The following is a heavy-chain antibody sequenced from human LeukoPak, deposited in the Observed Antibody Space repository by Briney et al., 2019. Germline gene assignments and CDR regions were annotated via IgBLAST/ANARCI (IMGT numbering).Heavy chain of an antibody. D-gene: IGHD5-24*01. CDR2: ISYDGSNK. CDR1: GFTFSSYA. J-gene: IGHJ1*01. Sequence: GRSLRLSCAASGFTFSSYAMHWVRQAPGKGLEWVAVISYDGSNKYYADSVKGRFAISRDNFKNTLYLQMNSLRAEDTAVYYCARGRQLEHWGQGTLVTVSS. V-gene: IGHV3-30*09. CDR3: ARGRQLEH.